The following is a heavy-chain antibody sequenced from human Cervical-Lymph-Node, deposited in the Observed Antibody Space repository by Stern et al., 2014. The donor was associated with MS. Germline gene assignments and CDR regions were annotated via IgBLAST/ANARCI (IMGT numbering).Heavy chain of an antibody. V-gene: IGHV1-69*01. D-gene: IGHD6-19*01. CDR1: GGTFSSHS. CDR2: IIPIFNPA. CDR3: AREGTETAVAAFDL. Sequence: VQLVESGAEVRKPGSSVKVSCKASGGTFSSHSFSWVRQAPGQGLEWMGQIIPIFNPANYAEKFQGRVTMTADGSTSTVYMELSSLRSEDTAVYYCAREGTETAVAAFDLWGQGTLVTVSS. J-gene: IGHJ4*02.